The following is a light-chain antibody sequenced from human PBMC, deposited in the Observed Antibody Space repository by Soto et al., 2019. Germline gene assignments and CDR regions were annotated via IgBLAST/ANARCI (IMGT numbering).Light chain of an antibody. CDR3: QQYGSSLTWT. CDR1: QSVSSSY. V-gene: IGKV3-20*01. J-gene: IGKJ1*01. Sequence: EIVLTQSPGTLSLSPGERATLSCRASQSVSSSYLAWYQQKPGQAPRLLIYGASSSATGIPDRFSGSGSGTDFTLTISRLEPEDVAVYYCQQYGSSLTWTFGQGTKVDIK. CDR2: GAS.